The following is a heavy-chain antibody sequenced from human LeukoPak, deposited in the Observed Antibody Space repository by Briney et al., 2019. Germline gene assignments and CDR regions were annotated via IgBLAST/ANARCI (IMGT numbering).Heavy chain of an antibody. CDR1: GGSISSHY. Sequence: SETLSLTCTVSGGSISSHYWSWIRQPPGKGLEWIGYIYSSGSTDYNPSLKSRVTISEDTSKNQFSLKLNSVTAADTAVYYCASASSSWYHGFDYWGQGTLVTVSS. J-gene: IGHJ4*02. CDR3: ASASSSWYHGFDY. V-gene: IGHV4-4*09. CDR2: IYSSGST. D-gene: IGHD6-13*01.